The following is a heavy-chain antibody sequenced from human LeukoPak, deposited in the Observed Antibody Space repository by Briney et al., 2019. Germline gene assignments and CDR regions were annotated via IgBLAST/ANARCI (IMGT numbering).Heavy chain of an antibody. CDR1: GYTITGYF. Sequence: ASVKVSCKASGYTITGYFVHWVREAPGQGLEWMGWINPNGGGTKYAQKFQGRVTMTRDTSIRTAYMELSSLISDDTAVYYCAREGSDFGSNYYAMDVWGQGTTVTVSS. J-gene: IGHJ6*02. CDR2: INPNGGGT. V-gene: IGHV1-2*02. D-gene: IGHD1-14*01. CDR3: AREGSDFGSNYYAMDV.